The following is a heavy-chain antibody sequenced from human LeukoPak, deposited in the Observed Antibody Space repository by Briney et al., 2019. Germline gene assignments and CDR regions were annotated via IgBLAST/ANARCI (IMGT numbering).Heavy chain of an antibody. CDR3: ARSLRFLEWLLTDFDY. CDR1: GFTFSSYA. CDR2: ISYDGSNK. Sequence: GGSLRLSCAASGFTFSSYAMHWVRQAPGKGLEWVAVISYDGSNKYYADSVKGRFTISRDNSKNTLYLQMNSLRAEDTAVYYCARSLRFLEWLLTDFDYWGQGTLVAVSS. V-gene: IGHV3-30-3*01. D-gene: IGHD3-3*01. J-gene: IGHJ4*02.